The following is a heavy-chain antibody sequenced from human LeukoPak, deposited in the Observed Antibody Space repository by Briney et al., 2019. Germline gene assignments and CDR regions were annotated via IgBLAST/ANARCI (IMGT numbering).Heavy chain of an antibody. D-gene: IGHD3-3*01. CDR2: IYTSGST. J-gene: IGHJ5*02. CDR1: SGSISSYY. Sequence: PSETLSLTCTVSSGSISSYYWSWIRQPAGKGLEWIGRIYTSGSTNYNPSLKSRVTMSVDTSKNQFSLKLSSVTAADTAVYYCARDVTIFGVVIMGSNWFDPWGQGTLVTVSS. CDR3: ARDVTIFGVVIMGSNWFDP. V-gene: IGHV4-4*07.